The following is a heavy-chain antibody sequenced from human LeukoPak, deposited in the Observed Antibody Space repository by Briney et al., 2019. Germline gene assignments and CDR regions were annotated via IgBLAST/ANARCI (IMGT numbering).Heavy chain of an antibody. J-gene: IGHJ4*02. CDR2: IYPGDSDT. CDR3: ARQDYDILTGYYYPDY. D-gene: IGHD3-9*01. Sequence: GESLKISCKGSGYSFTSYWIGWVRRMPGKGLEWMGIIYPGDSDTRYSPSFQGQVTISADKSISTAYLQWSSLKASDTAMYYCARQDYDILTGYYYPDYWGQGTLVTVSS. V-gene: IGHV5-51*01. CDR1: GYSFTSYW.